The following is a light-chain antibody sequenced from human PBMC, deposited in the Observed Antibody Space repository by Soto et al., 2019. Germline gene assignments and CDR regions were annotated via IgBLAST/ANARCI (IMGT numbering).Light chain of an antibody. CDR2: GAS. CDR3: QQYGSSPLT. J-gene: IGKJ3*01. CDR1: QSVTSSY. V-gene: IGKV3-20*01. Sequence: EIVLTQSPGTLSLSPGERATLTCRTSQSVTSSYLAWYQQKPGQAPRLLMYGASSRATGITVRFSGSGSGTDFTRTISRLEPEDFAVYYCQQYGSSPLTFGPGTKVDIK.